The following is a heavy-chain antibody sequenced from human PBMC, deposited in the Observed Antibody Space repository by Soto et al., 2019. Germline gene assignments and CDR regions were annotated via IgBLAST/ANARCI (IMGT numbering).Heavy chain of an antibody. J-gene: IGHJ6*02. Sequence: QVQLVQSGAEVKKPGSSVKVSCKASGGTFSSYAISWVRQAPGQGLEWMGGIIPIFGTANYAQKFQGRVTITADESTSKAYMERSSLRSEDTAVYYCASEIGIAAAGTVGAYGMDVWGQGTTVTVSS. D-gene: IGHD6-13*01. CDR3: ASEIGIAAAGTVGAYGMDV. CDR2: IIPIFGTA. CDR1: GGTFSSYA. V-gene: IGHV1-69*01.